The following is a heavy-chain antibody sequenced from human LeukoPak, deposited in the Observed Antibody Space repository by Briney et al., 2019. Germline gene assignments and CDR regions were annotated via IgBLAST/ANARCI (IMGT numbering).Heavy chain of an antibody. D-gene: IGHD2-2*01. CDR2: ISSSSSYI. V-gene: IGHV3-21*01. J-gene: IGHJ4*02. Sequence: PGGSLRLSCAASGFTFSSYSMNWVRQAPGKGLEWVSSISSSSSYIYSADSVKGRFTISRDNAKNSLYLQMNSLRAEDTAVYYCARLLLGYCSSTSCELFWGQGTLVTVSS. CDR1: GFTFSSYS. CDR3: ARLLLGYCSSTSCELF.